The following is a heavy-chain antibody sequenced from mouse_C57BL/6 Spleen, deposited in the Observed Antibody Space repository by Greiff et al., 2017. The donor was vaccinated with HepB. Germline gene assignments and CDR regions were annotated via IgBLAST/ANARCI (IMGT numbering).Heavy chain of an antibody. J-gene: IGHJ4*01. D-gene: IGHD1-1*01. CDR1: GYTFTSYW. CDR2: IDPSDSYT. Sequence: QVQLQQPGAELVKPGASVKLSCKASGYTFTSYWMQWVKQRPGQGLEWIGEIDPSDSYTNYNQKFKGKATLTVDTSSSTAYMQLSSLTAEDSAVYYCARGSSNLYYAMDYWGQGTSVTVSS. CDR3: ARGSSNLYYAMDY. V-gene: IGHV1-50*01.